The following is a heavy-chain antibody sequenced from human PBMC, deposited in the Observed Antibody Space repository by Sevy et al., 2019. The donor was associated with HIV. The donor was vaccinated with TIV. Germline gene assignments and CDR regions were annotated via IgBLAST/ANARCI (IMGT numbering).Heavy chain of an antibody. CDR1: GYTFTSYY. CDR3: ARGSGGRSGWFDP. Sequence: ASVKVSCKASGYTFTSYYMNWVRQAPGQGLEWMGIVNPSGGSTSYAQKFQGRVTMTRDTSTSTVYMELSRLRSGDTAGYYCARGSGGRSGWFDPWGQGTLVTVSS. CDR2: VNPSGGST. V-gene: IGHV1-46*01. D-gene: IGHD2-15*01. J-gene: IGHJ5*02.